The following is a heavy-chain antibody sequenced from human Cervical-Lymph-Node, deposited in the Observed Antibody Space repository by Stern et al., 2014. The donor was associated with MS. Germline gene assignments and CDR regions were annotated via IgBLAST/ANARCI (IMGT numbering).Heavy chain of an antibody. CDR2: MNPNSGNT. D-gene: IGHD1-7*01. V-gene: IGHV1-8*01. CDR3: AGVLTPYNWNSHYYGMDV. CDR1: GYTFTSYD. J-gene: IGHJ6*02. Sequence: MQLVESGAEVKKPGASVKVSCKASGYTFTSYDINWVRQATGQGLEWMGWMNPNSGNTGYAQKFQGRVTMTRNTSISTAYMELSSLSSEDTAVYYCAGVLTPYNWNSHYYGMDVWGQGTTVTVSS.